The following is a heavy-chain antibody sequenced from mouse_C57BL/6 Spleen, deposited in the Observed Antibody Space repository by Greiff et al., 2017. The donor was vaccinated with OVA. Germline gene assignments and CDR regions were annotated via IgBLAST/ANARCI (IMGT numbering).Heavy chain of an antibody. Sequence: VQLQQPGAELVKPGASVKLSCKASGYTFTSYWMQWVKQRPGQGLEWIGEIDPSDSYTNYNHKFKGKATLTVDTASSTAYMQLSSLTSEDSAVYYCARRAIYDGYCFDYWGQGTTLTVSS. D-gene: IGHD2-3*01. CDR1: GYTFTSYW. CDR2: IDPSDSYT. V-gene: IGHV1-50*01. J-gene: IGHJ2*01. CDR3: ARRAIYDGYCFDY.